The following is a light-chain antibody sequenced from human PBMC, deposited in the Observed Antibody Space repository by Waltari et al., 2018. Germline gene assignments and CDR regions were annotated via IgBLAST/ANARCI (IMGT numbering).Light chain of an antibody. CDR1: QSVLYSSNNKNY. V-gene: IGKV4-1*01. CDR3: QQYYSTPLT. Sequence: DIVMTQSPDSLAVSLGERATINCKSSQSVLYSSNNKNYLAWYQQKPGQPPKLLIYWASTRESGVPDRFSGSGSGTDFPLTISSLQAEDVAVYYCQQYYSTPLTFGGGTKVEIK. J-gene: IGKJ4*01. CDR2: WAS.